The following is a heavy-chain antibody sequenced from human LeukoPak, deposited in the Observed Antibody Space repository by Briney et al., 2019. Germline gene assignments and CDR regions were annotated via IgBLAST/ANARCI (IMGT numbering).Heavy chain of an antibody. CDR2: INHSGST. J-gene: IGHJ5*02. V-gene: IGHV4-34*01. Sequence: SETLSLTCAVYAGSFSGYYWSWIRQPPGKGLEWIGEINHSGSTNYNPSLKSRVTISVDTSKHQFSLKLSSVPAADTAVYYCARVYSSSWYNWFDPWGQGTLVTVSS. CDR3: ARVYSSSWYNWFDP. D-gene: IGHD6-13*01. CDR1: AGSFSGYY.